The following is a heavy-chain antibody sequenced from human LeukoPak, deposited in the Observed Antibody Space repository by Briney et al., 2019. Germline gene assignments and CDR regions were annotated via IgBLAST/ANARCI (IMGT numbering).Heavy chain of an antibody. CDR2: IYSGGST. Sequence: GGSLRLSCAASGFTVSSNYMSWVRQAPGKGLEWVSVIYSGGSTYYADSVKGRFTISRDNSKNTLYLQMNSLRAEDTAVYYCARDEGDPWYFDYWGQGTLVTVSS. CDR3: ARDEGDPWYFDY. V-gene: IGHV3-66*01. J-gene: IGHJ4*02. CDR1: GFTVSSNY.